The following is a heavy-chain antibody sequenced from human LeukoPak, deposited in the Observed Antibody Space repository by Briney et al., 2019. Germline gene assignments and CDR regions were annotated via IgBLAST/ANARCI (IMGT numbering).Heavy chain of an antibody. D-gene: IGHD3-10*01. CDR1: GFTFSGYG. CDR3: AKAIWVAATSSWFCLDY. Sequence: GGSLRLSCAASGFTFSGYGMHWVRQAPGKGLEWVAFIHYDGARSYYADSVKGRFTISRDNSRNTLYLQMNCLRPEDTAVYYCAKAIWVAATSSWFCLDYWGQGTLVTVSS. J-gene: IGHJ4*02. CDR2: IHYDGARS. V-gene: IGHV3-30*02.